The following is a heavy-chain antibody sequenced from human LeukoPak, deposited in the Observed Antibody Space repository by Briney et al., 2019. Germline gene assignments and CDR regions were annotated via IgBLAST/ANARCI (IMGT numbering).Heavy chain of an antibody. CDR1: GFNFNSYA. Sequence: GGSLRLSCAASGFNFNSYAMHWVRQAPGKGLEWVAGITGGGGSANHADSVKGRFTISRENSKNTLYLHMNNLRAEDTAIYYCAKDAQLVKGGVDYWGQGTLVSVSS. J-gene: IGHJ4*02. V-gene: IGHV3-23*01. CDR2: ITGGGGSA. D-gene: IGHD6-13*01. CDR3: AKDAQLVKGGVDY.